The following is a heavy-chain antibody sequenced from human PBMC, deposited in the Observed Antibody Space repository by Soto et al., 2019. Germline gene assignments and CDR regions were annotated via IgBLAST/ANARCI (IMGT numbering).Heavy chain of an antibody. CDR2: ISAYNGNT. CDR3: AHDQMATMSY. CDR1: GFTFTSSA. V-gene: IGHV1-18*01. J-gene: IGHJ4*02. Sequence: ASVKVSCKASGFTFTSSAVQWVRQAPGQGLEWMGWISAYNGNTNYAQKLQGRVTMTTDTSTSTAYMELRSLRSDDTAVYYCAHDQMATMSYWGQGTLVTVSS. D-gene: IGHD5-12*01.